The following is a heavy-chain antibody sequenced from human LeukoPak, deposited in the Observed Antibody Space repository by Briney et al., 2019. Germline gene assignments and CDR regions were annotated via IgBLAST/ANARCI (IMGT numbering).Heavy chain of an antibody. CDR1: GFTFSSYG. Sequence: GRSLRLSCAACGFTFSSYGMRWVRQAPGKGLEWAAVISYDGSNKYYADSVKGRFTISRDNSKNTLYLQMNSLRAEDTAVYYCAKDLRYYYYMDVWGKGTTVTVSS. V-gene: IGHV3-30*18. CDR3: AKDLRYYYYMDV. J-gene: IGHJ6*03. CDR2: ISYDGSNK.